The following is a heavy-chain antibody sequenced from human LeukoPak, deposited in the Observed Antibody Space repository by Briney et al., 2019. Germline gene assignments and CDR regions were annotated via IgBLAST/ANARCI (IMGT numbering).Heavy chain of an antibody. D-gene: IGHD2-8*02. J-gene: IGHJ4*02. CDR1: GFPFSSYW. Sequence: GGSLRLSCVASGFPFSSYWMTWVRQAPGKGLEWVAVISYDGSNKYYADSVKGRFTISRDNSKNTLYLQMNSLRAEDTAVYYCARGFWSSDYWGQGTLVTVSS. V-gene: IGHV3-30-3*01. CDR3: ARGFWSSDY. CDR2: ISYDGSNK.